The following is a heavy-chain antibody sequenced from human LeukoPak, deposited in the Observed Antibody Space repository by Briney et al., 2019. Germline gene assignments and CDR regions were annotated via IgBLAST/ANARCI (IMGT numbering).Heavy chain of an antibody. CDR3: AGGADYDQFDY. V-gene: IGHV3-33*01. CDR2: IWYDGSNK. Sequence: PGRSLRLSCAASGFTFSSYGMHWVRQAPGKGLEWVAVIWYDGSNKYYADSVKGRFTISRDNAKNPLYLQMNSLRAEDTAVYYCAGGADYDQFDYWGQGTLVTVSS. CDR1: GFTFSSYG. J-gene: IGHJ4*02. D-gene: IGHD4-17*01.